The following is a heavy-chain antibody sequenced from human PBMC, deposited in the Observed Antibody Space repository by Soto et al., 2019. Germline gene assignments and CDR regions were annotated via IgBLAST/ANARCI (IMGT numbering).Heavy chain of an antibody. D-gene: IGHD3-16*01. Sequence: EVQLLESGGGLVQPGGSLRLSCAASGFTFSSYAMSWVRQASGKGLEWVSAISGSGGSTYYADSVKGRFTISRDNSKNTLYLQMNSLRAEDTAVYYCAKDRVTAYGGPNLWGGVFDYWGQGTLVTVSS. J-gene: IGHJ4*02. CDR3: AKDRVTAYGGPNLWGGVFDY. CDR1: GFTFSSYA. V-gene: IGHV3-23*01. CDR2: ISGSGGST.